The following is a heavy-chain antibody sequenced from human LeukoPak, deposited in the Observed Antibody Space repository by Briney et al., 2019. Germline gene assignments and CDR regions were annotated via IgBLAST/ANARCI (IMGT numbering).Heavy chain of an antibody. CDR3: AGEGNYCSSTSCYIGYFDY. CDR1: GFTFSSYA. D-gene: IGHD2-2*02. CDR2: ISYDGSNK. Sequence: GRSLRLSCAASGFTFSSYAMHWVRQAPGKGLEWVAVISYDGSNKYYADSVKGRFTISRDNSKNTLYLQMNSLRAEDTAVYYCAGEGNYCSSTSCYIGYFDYWGQGTLVTVSS. V-gene: IGHV3-30-3*01. J-gene: IGHJ4*02.